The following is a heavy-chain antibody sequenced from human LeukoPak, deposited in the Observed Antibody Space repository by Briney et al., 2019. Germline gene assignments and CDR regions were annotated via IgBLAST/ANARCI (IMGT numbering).Heavy chain of an antibody. CDR3: ARWEGYFDY. Sequence: SQTLSLTCTVSGGSISSSSYYWGWIRQPPGKRLDRIGSIYYSATTYYNPSLKMRVTISVATSKNQFSLKLTAVTAAVTAVYYCARWEGYFDYWGQGTLVTVSS. D-gene: IGHD1-26*01. CDR2: IYYSATT. CDR1: GGSISSSSYY. V-gene: IGHV4-39*01. J-gene: IGHJ4*02.